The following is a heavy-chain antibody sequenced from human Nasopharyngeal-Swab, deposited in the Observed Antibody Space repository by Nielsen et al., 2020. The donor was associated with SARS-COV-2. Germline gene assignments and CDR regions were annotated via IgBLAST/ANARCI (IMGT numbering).Heavy chain of an antibody. CDR1: GYTFTSYD. V-gene: IGHV1-8*01. CDR2: MNPNSGNT. CDR3: ARSHIVVVTDAFDI. Sequence: ASVKVSCKASGYTFTSYDINWVRQATGQGLEWMGWMNPNSGNTGYAQKFQGRVTMTRNTSISTAYMELSSLRSDDTAVYYCARSHIVVVTDAFDIWGQGTMVTVSS. D-gene: IGHD2-21*02. J-gene: IGHJ3*02.